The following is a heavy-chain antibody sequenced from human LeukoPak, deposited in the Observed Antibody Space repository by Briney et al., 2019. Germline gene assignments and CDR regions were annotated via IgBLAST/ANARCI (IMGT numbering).Heavy chain of an antibody. V-gene: IGHV3-53*01. D-gene: IGHD3-22*01. CDR3: ARGGDTIGSIRSPFDI. J-gene: IGHJ3*02. Sequence: SGGSLRLSCAASGFTFSNYYTSWVRQAPGKGLEWVSSISGGGSTYYAASVKGGFIMSRDNSKNTVYPQLNSLRAEDTAVYYCARGGDTIGSIRSPFDIWGQGTMVTVAS. CDR1: GFTFSNYY. CDR2: ISGGGST.